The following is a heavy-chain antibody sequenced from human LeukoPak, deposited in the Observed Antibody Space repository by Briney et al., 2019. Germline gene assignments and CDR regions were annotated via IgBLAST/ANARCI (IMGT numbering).Heavy chain of an antibody. Sequence: PGGSLRLSCAASGFTFSSYAMSWVRQAPGKGLEWVSAISGSGGSTYCADSVKGRFTISRDNSKNTLYLQMNSLRAEDTAVYYCAKVAEYSYNERVDYWGQGTLVTVSS. J-gene: IGHJ4*02. CDR3: AKVAEYSYNERVDY. CDR2: ISGSGGST. CDR1: GFTFSSYA. D-gene: IGHD5-18*01. V-gene: IGHV3-23*01.